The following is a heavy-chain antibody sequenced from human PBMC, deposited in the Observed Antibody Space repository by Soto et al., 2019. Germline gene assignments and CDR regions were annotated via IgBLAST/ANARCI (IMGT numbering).Heavy chain of an antibody. J-gene: IGHJ6*02. D-gene: IGHD1-1*01. CDR2: INHNKGDT. Sequence: ASVKVSCKASGYTFSNYDINCVRQAPGQGLEWMGWINHNKGDTASAQKFQGRVTMSWNTSINTAYLELTGLTSEDTAVYHCARGAVGASTVADIMNPSKHHYTMDVWGQGTTVTVSS. CDR3: ARGAVGASTVADIMNPSKHHYTMDV. CDR1: GYTFSNYD. V-gene: IGHV1-8*01.